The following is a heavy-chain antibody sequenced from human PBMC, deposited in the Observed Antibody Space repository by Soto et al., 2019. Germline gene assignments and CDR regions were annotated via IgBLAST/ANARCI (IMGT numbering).Heavy chain of an antibody. D-gene: IGHD6-13*01. CDR2: INHSGST. J-gene: IGHJ6*02. V-gene: IGHV4-34*01. CDR1: GGSFSGYY. CDR3: ARGRIAAAGCYGMDV. Sequence: SETLSLTCAVYGGSFSGYYWSWIRQPPGKGLEWIGEINHSGSTNYNPSLKSRVTISVDTSKNQFSLKLSSVTAADTAVYYCARGRIAAAGCYGMDVWGQGTTVTVSS.